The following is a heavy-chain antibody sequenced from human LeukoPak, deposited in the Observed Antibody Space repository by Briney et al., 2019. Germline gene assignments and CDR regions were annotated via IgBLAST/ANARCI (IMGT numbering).Heavy chain of an antibody. Sequence: GGSLRLSCAASGFTFSNSAMSWVRQAPGKGLEWVSTLSGSGITTYYADSVKGRFTISRDNSKNTLYLQMNSLRAEDTAVYYCAQGIYSSGWSYFDYWGHGTLVTVSS. CDR3: AQGIYSSGWSYFDY. D-gene: IGHD6-19*01. J-gene: IGHJ4*01. V-gene: IGHV3-23*01. CDR1: GFTFSNSA. CDR2: LSGSGITT.